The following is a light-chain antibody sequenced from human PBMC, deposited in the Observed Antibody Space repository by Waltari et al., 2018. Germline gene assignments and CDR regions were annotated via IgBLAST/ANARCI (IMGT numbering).Light chain of an antibody. J-gene: IGKJ4*01. CDR3: QQYNNWPPLT. V-gene: IGKV3-15*01. CDR2: EAS. Sequence: EILMTQSPGTLSVSPGERATLSCRASQSVSSDLAWYPQKPGQAPRLLIYEASTRATGIPDRFSGRGSGTEFTLTISSLQPEDFGLYYCQQYNNWPPLTFGGGTKVEIK. CDR1: QSVSSD.